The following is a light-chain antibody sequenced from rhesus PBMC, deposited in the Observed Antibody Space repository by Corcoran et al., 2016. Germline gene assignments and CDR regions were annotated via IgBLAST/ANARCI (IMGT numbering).Light chain of an antibody. J-gene: IGLJ6*01. Sequence: QAALTQPRSVSGSPGQSVTISCTGTSSDIGGYNYVSWYQQHPGTAPKLMIYEVSKRPSGVSDRFSGSKSGNTASLTISGLQAEDEADYYCCSYAGSYNDVFGSGTKVTVL. CDR2: EVS. CDR3: CSYAGSYNDV. CDR1: SSDIGGYNY. V-gene: IGLV2-32*01.